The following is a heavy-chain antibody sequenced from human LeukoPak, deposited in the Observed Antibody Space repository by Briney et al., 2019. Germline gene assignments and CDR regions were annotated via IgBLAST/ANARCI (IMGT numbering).Heavy chain of an antibody. V-gene: IGHV4-39*01. D-gene: IGHD3-3*01. J-gene: IGHJ4*02. CDR2: IYYSGST. Sequence: SETLSLTCTVSGGSISSSSYYWGWIRQPPGKGLEWIGSIYYSGSTYYNPSLKSRVTISVDTSKNQFSLKLSSVTAADTAVCYCASPKSYYDFWSGYYFHYWGQGTLVTVSS. CDR3: ASPKSYYDFWSGYYFHY. CDR1: GGSISSSSYY.